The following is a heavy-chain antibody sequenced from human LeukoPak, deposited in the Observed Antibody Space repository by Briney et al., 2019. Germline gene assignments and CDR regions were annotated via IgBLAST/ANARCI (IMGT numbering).Heavy chain of an antibody. J-gene: IGHJ6*03. CDR3: ASKNFWSGYRGYYYYYMDV. Sequence: PGGSLRLSCAASGFTFSSYWMSWVRQAPGKGLEWVANIKQDGSEKYYVDSVKGRFTISRDNAKNSLYLQMNSLRAEDTAVYYGASKNFWSGYRGYYYYYMDVWGKGTTVTVSS. CDR1: GFTFSSYW. D-gene: IGHD3-3*01. V-gene: IGHV3-7*01. CDR2: IKQDGSEK.